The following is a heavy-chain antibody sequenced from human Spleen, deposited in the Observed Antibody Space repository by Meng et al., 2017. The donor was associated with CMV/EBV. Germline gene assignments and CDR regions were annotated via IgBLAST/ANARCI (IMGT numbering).Heavy chain of an antibody. J-gene: IGHJ3*02. CDR3: AELYSSAFDI. Sequence: GGSLRLSCVASGFTFSNYWMYWVRQVPGKGLVWVSRINSDGSETRYSDSVKGRVTISRDNAKNTLYLQMNSLRAEDTAVYYCAELYSSAFDIWGQGTMVTVSS. CDR2: INSDGSET. CDR1: GFTFSNYW. V-gene: IGHV3-74*01. D-gene: IGHD6-13*01.